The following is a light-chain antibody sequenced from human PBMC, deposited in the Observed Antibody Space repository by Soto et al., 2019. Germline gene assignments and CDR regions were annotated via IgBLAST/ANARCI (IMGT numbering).Light chain of an antibody. J-gene: IGKJ4*01. CDR2: DGS. V-gene: IGKV1-33*01. CDR3: QQYENFPLT. Sequence: DIQMTQSPSSLSASVGDRVTITCQASQDISSYLNWYHQKPGKAPQLLIHDGSKLQTGVPSRFSGSGSGTDYTFTISSLQPEDIAIYYCQQYENFPLTFGGGTRVEIK. CDR1: QDISSY.